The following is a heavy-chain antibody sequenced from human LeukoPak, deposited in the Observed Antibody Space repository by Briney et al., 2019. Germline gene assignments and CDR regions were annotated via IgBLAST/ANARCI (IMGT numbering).Heavy chain of an antibody. V-gene: IGHV3-73*01. J-gene: IGHJ5*02. Sequence: GGSLRLSCAASGFTFSRSAIHWVRQSSGKGLEWVGQIDKKDKGYATATAYAASVKGRFTISRDDSINTAYLQMKSLKTEDTALYYCTRDRGTYNWLHLWGQGTLVTVSS. D-gene: IGHD3-16*01. CDR2: IDKKDKGYATAT. CDR1: GFTFSRSA. CDR3: TRDRGTYNWLHL.